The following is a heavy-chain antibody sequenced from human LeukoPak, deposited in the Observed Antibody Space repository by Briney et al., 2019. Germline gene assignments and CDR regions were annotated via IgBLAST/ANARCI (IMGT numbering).Heavy chain of an antibody. J-gene: IGHJ4*02. CDR1: GFTFSDYY. D-gene: IGHD1-26*01. CDR3: ASQPQWELLCFDY. CDR2: ISSSGSTI. V-gene: IGHV3-11*01. Sequence: GGSLRLSCAASGFTFSDYYMSWIRQAPGKGLEWVSYISSSGSTIYYADSVKGRFTISRDNAKNSLYLQMNSLRAEDTAVYYCASQPQWELLCFDYWGQGTLVTVSS.